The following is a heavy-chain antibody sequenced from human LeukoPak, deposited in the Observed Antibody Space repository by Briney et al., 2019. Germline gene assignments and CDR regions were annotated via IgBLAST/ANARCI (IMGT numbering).Heavy chain of an antibody. CDR2: IYYSGST. Sequence: SETLSLTCTVSGGSISSYYWSWIRQPPGKGLEWIGYIYYSGSTNYNPSLKSRVTISVDTSKNQFSLKLSSVTAADTAVYYCASHSTKYYDFWSGYPTAYYFDYWGQGTLVTVSS. D-gene: IGHD3-3*01. V-gene: IGHV4-59*08. CDR1: GGSISSYY. CDR3: ASHSTKYYDFWSGYPTAYYFDY. J-gene: IGHJ4*02.